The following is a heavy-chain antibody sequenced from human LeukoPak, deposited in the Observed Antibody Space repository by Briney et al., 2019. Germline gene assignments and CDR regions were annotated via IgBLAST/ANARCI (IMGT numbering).Heavy chain of an antibody. CDR3: ARDVTYHGGDWFDP. CDR2: ISSTASSI. D-gene: IGHD4-23*01. Sequence: GGSLRLSCAASEFTFSSYSMSWVRQAPGKGLEWVSYISSTASSIYYTDSVKGRFTISRDNAKNSLYLQMNSLRAEDTAVYYCARDVTYHGGDWFDPRGQGTLVNVSS. CDR1: EFTFSSYS. J-gene: IGHJ5*02. V-gene: IGHV3-48*04.